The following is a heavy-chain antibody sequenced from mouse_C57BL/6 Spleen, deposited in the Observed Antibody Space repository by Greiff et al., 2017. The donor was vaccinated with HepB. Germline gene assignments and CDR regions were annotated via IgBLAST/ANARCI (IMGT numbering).Heavy chain of an antibody. J-gene: IGHJ1*03. CDR1: GFTFSDYG. CDR2: ISSGSSTI. Sequence: EVQGVESGGGLVKPGGSLKLSCAASGFTFSDYGMHWVRQAPEKGLEWVAYISSGSSTIYYADTVKGRFTISRDNAKNPLFLQMTSLRSVDTAMYYCAKGPAYYSNPWYFDVWGTGTTVTVAS. V-gene: IGHV5-17*01. CDR3: AKGPAYYSNPWYFDV. D-gene: IGHD2-5*01.